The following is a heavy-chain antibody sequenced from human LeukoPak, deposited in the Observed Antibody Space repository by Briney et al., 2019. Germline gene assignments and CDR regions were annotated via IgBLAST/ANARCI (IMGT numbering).Heavy chain of an antibody. V-gene: IGHV3-30-3*01. Sequence: GGSLRLSCAASGFTFSSYAMHWVRQTPGKGLEWVAVISYDGSNKYYADSVKGRFTISRDNSKNTPYLQMNSLRAEDTAVYYFGYGDYDYWGQGTLVTVSS. CDR3: GYGDYDY. CDR1: GFTFSSYA. D-gene: IGHD4-17*01. J-gene: IGHJ4*02. CDR2: ISYDGSNK.